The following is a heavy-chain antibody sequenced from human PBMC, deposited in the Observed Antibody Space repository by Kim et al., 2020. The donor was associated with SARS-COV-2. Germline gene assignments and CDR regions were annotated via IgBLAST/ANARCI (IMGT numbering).Heavy chain of an antibody. Sequence: YYADSVKGRFTISRDNSKNTLYLQMNSLRAEDTAVFYCARGGGYSYGYLNYWGQGTLVTVSS. V-gene: IGHV3-66*01. J-gene: IGHJ4*02. CDR3: ARGGGYSYGYLNY. D-gene: IGHD5-18*01.